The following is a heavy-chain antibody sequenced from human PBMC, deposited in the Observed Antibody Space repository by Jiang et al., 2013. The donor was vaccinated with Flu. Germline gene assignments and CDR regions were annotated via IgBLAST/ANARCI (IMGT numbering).Heavy chain of an antibody. CDR3: ARDDGSWSRTGTFDY. D-gene: IGHD1-1*01. CDR2: IYSGGST. J-gene: IGHJ4*02. V-gene: IGHV3-66*01. Sequence: VQLLESGGGLVQPGGSLRLSCAASGFTVSSNYMSWVRQAPGKGLEWVSVIYSGGSTYYADSVKGRFTITRDNSKNTVYLQMNSLRAEDTAVYYCARDDGSWSRTGTFDYWGQGALVTVSS. CDR1: GFTVSSNY.